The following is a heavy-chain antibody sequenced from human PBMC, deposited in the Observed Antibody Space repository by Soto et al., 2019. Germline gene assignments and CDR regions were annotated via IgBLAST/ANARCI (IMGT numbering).Heavy chain of an antibody. CDR3: ARVLGIAVAADY. Sequence: ASVKVSCKASGYTFTSYSINWVRQAPGQGLEWMGWISGYNGNTNYAQKFQGRVTMTTDTSTSTVYMELRSLRSDDTVVYYCARVLGIAVAADYWGQGTLVTVS. CDR2: ISGYNGNT. V-gene: IGHV1-18*04. D-gene: IGHD6-19*01. CDR1: GYTFTSYS. J-gene: IGHJ4*02.